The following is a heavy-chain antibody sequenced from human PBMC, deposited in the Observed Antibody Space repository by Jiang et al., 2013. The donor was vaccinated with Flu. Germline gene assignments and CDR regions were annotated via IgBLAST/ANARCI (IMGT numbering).Heavy chain of an antibody. CDR1: GDSISSSTYY. CDR2: IYYSGST. D-gene: IGHD5-12*01. J-gene: IGHJ4*02. CDR3: ARHRFGGYVARSFDY. V-gene: IGHV4-39*07. Sequence: GPGLVKPSETLSLTCTVSGDSISSSTYYWGWIRQPPGKGLEWIGSIYYSGSTYYNPSLKSRLTISLDTSKNQLSLKLSSVTAADTAVYYCARHRFGGYVARSFDYWARELWSPSP.